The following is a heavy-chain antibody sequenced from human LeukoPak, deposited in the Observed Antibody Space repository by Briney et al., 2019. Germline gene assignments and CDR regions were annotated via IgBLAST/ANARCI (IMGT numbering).Heavy chain of an antibody. CDR1: GYTFTSNY. V-gene: IGHV1-2*02. D-gene: IGHD5-24*01. CDR3: ARDLEMATIWVY. J-gene: IGHJ4*02. Sequence: ASVKVSCKAFGYTFTSNYMHWVRQAPGQGLEWMGWINPNSGGTNYAQKFQGRVTMTRDTSISTAYMELSRLRSDDTAVYYCARDLEMATIWVYWGQGTLVTVSS. CDR2: INPNSGGT.